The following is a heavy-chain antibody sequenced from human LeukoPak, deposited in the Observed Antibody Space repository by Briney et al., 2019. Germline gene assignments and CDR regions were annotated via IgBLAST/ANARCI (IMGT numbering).Heavy chain of an antibody. CDR2: ISYDGSNK. J-gene: IGHJ4*02. Sequence: GGPLRLSCAASGFTFSSYAMHWVRQAPGKGLEWVAVISYDGSNKYYADSVKGRFTISRHNPKNTLYLQMNSLRAEDTAVYYCARGYSYGYGYWGQGTLVTVSS. CDR1: GFTFSSYA. V-gene: IGHV3-30*14. CDR3: ARGYSYGYGY. D-gene: IGHD5-18*01.